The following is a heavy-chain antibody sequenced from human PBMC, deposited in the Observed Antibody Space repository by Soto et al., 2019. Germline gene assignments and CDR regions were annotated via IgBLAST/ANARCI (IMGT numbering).Heavy chain of an antibody. CDR2: ISYDGSNK. CDR1: GFTCSSHG. Sequence: GGPMRVPCGASGFTCSSHGMRWVSKAQGKGLEWVAVISYDGSNKYYADSVKGRFTISRDNSKNTLYLQMNSLRAEDTAVYYCAKVANVCGGDCGHYWGQGTLVTVSS. J-gene: IGHJ4*02. V-gene: IGHV3-30*18. CDR3: AKVANVCGGDCGHY. D-gene: IGHD2-21*02.